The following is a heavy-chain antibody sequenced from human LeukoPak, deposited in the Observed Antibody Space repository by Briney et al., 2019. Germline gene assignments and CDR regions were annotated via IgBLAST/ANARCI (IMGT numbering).Heavy chain of an antibody. CDR3: ARVGSYDILTGRYYYYMDV. CDR2: IYYSGST. J-gene: IGHJ6*03. D-gene: IGHD3-9*01. CDR1: GGSISGYY. Sequence: SETLSLTCTVSGGSISGYYWSWIRQPPGKGLEWIGYIYYSGSTNYNPSLKSRVTISVDTSKNQFSLKLSSVTAADTAVYYCARVGSYDILTGRYYYYMDVWGKGTTVTVSS. V-gene: IGHV4-59*01.